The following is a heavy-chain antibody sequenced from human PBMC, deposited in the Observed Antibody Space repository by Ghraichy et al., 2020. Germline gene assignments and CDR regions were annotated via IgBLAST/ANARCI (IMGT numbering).Heavy chain of an antibody. D-gene: IGHD2-21*01. CDR1: GGSMSSGQYH. CDR2: IYNTGTT. V-gene: IGHV4-30-4*01. CDR3: ARWFVAFDV. J-gene: IGHJ3*01. Sequence: SETLSLTCTVSGGSMSSGQYHWSWICQSAGKGPEWIGYIYNTGTTSYSPSLKSRATISLDTSKNQFSLKLYSVTAADTAVYYCARWFVAFDVWGRGTEVTVYS.